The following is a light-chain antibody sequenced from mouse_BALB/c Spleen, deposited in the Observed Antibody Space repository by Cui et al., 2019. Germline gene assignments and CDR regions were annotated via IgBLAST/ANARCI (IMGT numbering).Light chain of an antibody. J-gene: IGKJ1*01. V-gene: IGKV4-69*01. CDR3: HQRSSYPWT. CDR2: DTS. CDR1: SSVSY. Sequence: QNLPTQFPANISASPGEKVTMTYSASSSVSYMHWYQQKPGSSPKPWIYDTSNLASGFPARFSGSGSGTSYSLIISSMEAEDAATYYCHQRSSYPWTFGGGTKLEIK.